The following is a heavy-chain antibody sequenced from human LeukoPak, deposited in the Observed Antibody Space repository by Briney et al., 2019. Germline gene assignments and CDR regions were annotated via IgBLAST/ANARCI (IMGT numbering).Heavy chain of an antibody. D-gene: IGHD6-13*01. CDR3: ARDPYSSSWSYGMDV. CDR2: IKQDGSET. J-gene: IGHJ6*02. V-gene: IGHV3-7*05. Sequence: GGSLRLSCTASGFTISNYGMSWVGQTPEKGLEWVANIKQDGSETVYVDSVKGRFTISRDNAQTSLYLQMSSLRAADTAVYYCARDPYSSSWSYGMDVWGQGTTVTVSS. CDR1: GFTISNYG.